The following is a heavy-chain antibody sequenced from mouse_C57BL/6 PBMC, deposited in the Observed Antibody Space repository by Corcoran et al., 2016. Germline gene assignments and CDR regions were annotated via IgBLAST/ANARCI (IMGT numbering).Heavy chain of an antibody. J-gene: IGHJ2*01. CDR2: IYPGSGNT. V-gene: IGHV1-76*01. D-gene: IGHD1-1*01. CDR3: ARSGVLLRSRFDY. Sequence: QVQLKQSAAELVRPGASVKLSCKASGYTFTDYYINWVKHRPGQGLEWIARIYPGSGNTYYNEKFKGKATLTAEKSSSTAYMQLSSLTSEDSAVYFCARSGVLLRSRFDYWGQGTTLTVSS. CDR1: GYTFTDYY.